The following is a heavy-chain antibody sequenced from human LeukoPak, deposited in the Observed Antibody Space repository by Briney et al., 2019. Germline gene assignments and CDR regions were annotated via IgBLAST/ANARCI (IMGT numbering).Heavy chain of an antibody. CDR1: GGSISSGGYS. CDR2: IYHSGST. V-gene: IGHV4-30-2*01. Sequence: PSQTLSLTCAVSGGSISSGGYSWSWIRQPPGKGLEWIGYIYHSGSTYYNPSLKSRVTISVDTSKNQFSLKLSSVTAADTAVYYCARLPVGYYYDSSGSFDYWGQGTLVTVSS. CDR3: ARLPVGYYYDSSGSFDY. J-gene: IGHJ4*02. D-gene: IGHD3-22*01.